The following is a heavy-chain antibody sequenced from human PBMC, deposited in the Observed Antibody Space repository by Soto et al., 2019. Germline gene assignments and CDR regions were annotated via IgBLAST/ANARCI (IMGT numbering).Heavy chain of an antibody. CDR2: IYHSGST. J-gene: IGHJ5*02. Sequence: QVQLQESGPGLVKPSGTLSLTCAVSSGSISSSNWWSWVRQPPGKGLEWIGEIYHSGSTNYNPSLKSRVTISVDQSKNQFSLKLSSVTAADTAVYYCARGYYDLLTGYYNNWFDPWGQGTLVTVSS. CDR3: ARGYYDLLTGYYNNWFDP. D-gene: IGHD3-9*01. CDR1: SGSISSSNW. V-gene: IGHV4-4*02.